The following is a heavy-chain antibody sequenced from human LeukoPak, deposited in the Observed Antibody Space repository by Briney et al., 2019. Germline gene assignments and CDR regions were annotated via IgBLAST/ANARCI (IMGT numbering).Heavy chain of an antibody. J-gene: IGHJ4*02. CDR2: IYYSGGT. Sequence: PSETLSLTCTVSGGSISSDYWNWVRQPPGKGLEWIGYIYYSGGTNYNPSLKSRVTISVDMSMNQFSLRLRSVTAADTAIYYCARCSYGSGSYYSDYWGQGTLVTVSS. V-gene: IGHV4-59*08. CDR3: ARCSYGSGSYYSDY. D-gene: IGHD3-10*01. CDR1: GGSISSDY.